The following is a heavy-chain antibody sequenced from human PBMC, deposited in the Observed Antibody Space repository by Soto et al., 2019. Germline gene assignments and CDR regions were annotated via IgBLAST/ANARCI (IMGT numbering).Heavy chain of an antibody. CDR1: GDSVFTNSAAA. Sequence: SQTLSLTCAISGDSVFTNSAAAWNWIRQSPSRGLEWLGRTFYRSKWYHDYSSSVRSRININPDTAKNQFSLQLKSVTSEDTAVYYCARDLGGYMDVWGQGTTVTVSS. V-gene: IGHV6-1*01. J-gene: IGHJ6*02. CDR2: TFYRSKWYH. D-gene: IGHD6-25*01. CDR3: ARDLGGYMDV.